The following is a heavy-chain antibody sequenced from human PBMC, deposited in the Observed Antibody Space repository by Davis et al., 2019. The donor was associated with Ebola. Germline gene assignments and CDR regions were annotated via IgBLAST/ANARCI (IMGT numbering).Heavy chain of an antibody. V-gene: IGHV1-69*13. J-gene: IGHJ6*02. CDR1: YDTFSTST. CDR3: ARVSACDSTSCYDYYYGVDV. D-gene: IGHD2-2*01. CDR2: ILPIFGTT. Sequence: SSVQFSCNASYDTFSTSTFICVRPADSPLLHYMIGILPIFGTTNYAQKFQGRHTITADESTSTAYMELRSLRSEDTAVYYCARVSACDSTSCYDYYYGVDVWGQGTTVTVSS.